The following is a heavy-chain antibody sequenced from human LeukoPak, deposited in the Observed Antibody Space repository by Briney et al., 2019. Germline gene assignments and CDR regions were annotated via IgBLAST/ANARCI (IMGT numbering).Heavy chain of an antibody. CDR2: INPSGGST. Sequence: ASVEVSCKASGYXFTSYYMHWVRQAPGQGLEWMGLINPSGGSTSYAQKCQGRVTMTRDTSTSTVYMELSSLRSEDTAVYYCARAGRSSGSIDYWGQGTLVTVS. D-gene: IGHD3-22*01. CDR1: GYXFTSYY. V-gene: IGHV1-46*01. CDR3: ARAGRSSGSIDY. J-gene: IGHJ4*02.